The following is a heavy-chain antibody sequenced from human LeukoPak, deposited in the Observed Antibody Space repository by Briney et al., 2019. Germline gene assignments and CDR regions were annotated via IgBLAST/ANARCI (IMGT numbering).Heavy chain of an antibody. J-gene: IGHJ4*02. V-gene: IGHV3-74*01. CDR2: IKYDASST. D-gene: IGHD1-26*01. Sequence: GGSLGLSCADSGFTFSSHWMHWVRQAPGKGLVWVSRIKYDASSTSYADSVKGRFTISRDNAKNTLYLQMNSLRAEDTAVYYCARGATYAYYQDYWGQGTLVTVSS. CDR3: ARGATYAYYQDY. CDR1: GFTFSSHW.